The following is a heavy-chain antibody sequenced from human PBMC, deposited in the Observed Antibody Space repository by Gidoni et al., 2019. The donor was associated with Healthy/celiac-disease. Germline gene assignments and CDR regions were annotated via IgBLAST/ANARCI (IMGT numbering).Heavy chain of an antibody. CDR2: ISSSSSYI. J-gene: IGHJ3*02. CDR1: GFTFSSYS. D-gene: IGHD2-2*01. Sequence: EVQLVESGGGLVKPGGSLRLSCAASGFTFSSYSMNWVRQAPGKGLEWVSSISSSSSYIYYADSVKGRFTISRDNAKNSLYLQMNSLRAEDTAVYYCARVGVVVGAFDIWGQGTMVTVSS. CDR3: ARVGVVVGAFDI. V-gene: IGHV3-21*01.